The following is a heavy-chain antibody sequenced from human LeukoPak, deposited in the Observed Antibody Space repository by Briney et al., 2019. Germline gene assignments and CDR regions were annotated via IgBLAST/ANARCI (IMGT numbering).Heavy chain of an antibody. D-gene: IGHD1-26*01. CDR2: IYSGGST. CDR3: ARDPLTGSYGVNWLDP. V-gene: IGHV3-53*05. CDR1: GFTVSSNY. Sequence: GGSLRLSCAASGFTVSSNYMSWVRQAPGKGLEWVSVIYSGGSTYYADIVKGRFTISRDNSKNTVYLQMNSLRVEDTAIYYCARDPLTGSYGVNWLDPWGQGTLVTVSS. J-gene: IGHJ5*02.